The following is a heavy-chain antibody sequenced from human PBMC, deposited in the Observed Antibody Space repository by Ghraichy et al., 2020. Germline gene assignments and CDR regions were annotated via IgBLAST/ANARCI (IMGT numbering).Heavy chain of an antibody. CDR2: ISYDGSNK. D-gene: IGHD6-19*01. V-gene: IGHV3-30*18. Sequence: GGSLRLSCAASGFTFSSYGMHWVRQAPGKGLEWVAVISYDGSNKYYADSVKGRFTISRDNSKNTLYLQMNSLRAEDTAVYYCAKDTGSGGSLFDYWGQGTLVTVSS. CDR1: GFTFSSYG. J-gene: IGHJ4*02. CDR3: AKDTGSGGSLFDY.